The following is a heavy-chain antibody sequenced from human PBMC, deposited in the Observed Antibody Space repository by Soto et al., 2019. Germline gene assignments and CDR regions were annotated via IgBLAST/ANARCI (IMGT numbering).Heavy chain of an antibody. CDR1: GFTFSSYA. CDR3: AVVVVAATGRYFDY. Sequence: PGGSLRLSCAASGFTFSSYAMSWVRQAPGKGLEWVSAISGSGGSTYYADSVKGRFTISRDNSKNTLYLQMNSLRAEDTAVYYCAVVVVAATGRYFDYWGQGTLVTVSS. V-gene: IGHV3-23*01. D-gene: IGHD2-15*01. CDR2: ISGSGGST. J-gene: IGHJ4*02.